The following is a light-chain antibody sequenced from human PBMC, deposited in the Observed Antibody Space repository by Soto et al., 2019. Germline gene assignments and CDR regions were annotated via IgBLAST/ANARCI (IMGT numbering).Light chain of an antibody. CDR2: GAS. CDR3: QQYGRSPHIT. J-gene: IGKJ4*01. V-gene: IGKV3-20*01. Sequence: EIVLTQSPGTLSLSPGERATLSCRASQSVSSSYLAWYQQKPGQAPRLLIYGASSRATGIPDRFSGSGSGTDFTLTISRLEPADFAVYYCQQYGRSPHITFGGGTKVDIK. CDR1: QSVSSSY.